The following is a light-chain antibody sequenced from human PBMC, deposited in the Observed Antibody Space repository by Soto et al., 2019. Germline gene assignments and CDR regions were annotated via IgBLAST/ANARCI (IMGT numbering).Light chain of an antibody. V-gene: IGKV3-15*01. CDR2: GAS. CDR1: QSVSNN. Sequence: EIVMTQSPATLSVSPGERATLSCRASQSVSNNLAWYQQKPGQAPRLLIYGASTRATGIPARFSGSGSGTEFTLTISSLQSEDFAVYYGQQYSNWYGTFGQGTKVEIK. CDR3: QQYSNWYGT. J-gene: IGKJ1*01.